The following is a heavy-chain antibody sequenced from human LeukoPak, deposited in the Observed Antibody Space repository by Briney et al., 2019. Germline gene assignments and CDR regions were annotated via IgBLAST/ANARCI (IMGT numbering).Heavy chain of an antibody. Sequence: GGSLRLSCAASRFTFSSYAMSWVRQAPGKGLEWVSAISGSGGSTYYADSVKGRFTISRDNSKNTLYLQMNSLRAEDTVVYYCANVRTSPIFSHPKSLNGYWGQGTLVTVSS. CDR2: ISGSGGST. CDR1: RFTFSSYA. J-gene: IGHJ4*02. V-gene: IGHV3-23*01. CDR3: ANVRTSPIFSHPKSLNGY. D-gene: IGHD3-3*01.